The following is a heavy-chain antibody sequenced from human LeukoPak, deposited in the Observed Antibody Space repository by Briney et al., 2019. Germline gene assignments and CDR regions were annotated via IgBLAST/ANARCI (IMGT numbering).Heavy chain of an antibody. J-gene: IGHJ4*02. CDR3: VKDMKIKAAGYYFDY. Sequence: SGGSLRLSCAASGFTFSDYGMHWVRQAPGKGLEWVAVIANDGRDKKYADSVRGRFTISRDNSKNTVYLQMNSLRAEDTAVFCCVKDMKIKAAGYYFDYWGQGTLVTVSS. CDR1: GFTFSDYG. CDR2: IANDGRDK. D-gene: IGHD6-13*01. V-gene: IGHV3-30*18.